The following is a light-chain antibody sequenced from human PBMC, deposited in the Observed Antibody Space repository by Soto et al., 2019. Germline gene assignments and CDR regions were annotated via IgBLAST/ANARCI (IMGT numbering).Light chain of an antibody. CDR2: VAS. J-gene: IGKJ1*01. CDR3: QQSYTQPPA. Sequence: DIQMTQSPSSLSASVGDRVTITCRASQSISSYLNWYQQKPGEAPKLLISVASTLQSGVPARFSGSGSGTDFTLTISSLQPEDCASYYCQQSYTQPPAFGQGTKVEIK. V-gene: IGKV1-39*01. CDR1: QSISSY.